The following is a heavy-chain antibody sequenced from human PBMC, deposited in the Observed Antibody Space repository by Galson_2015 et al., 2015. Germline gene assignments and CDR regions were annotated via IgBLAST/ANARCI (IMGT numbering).Heavy chain of an antibody. D-gene: IGHD5-18*01. CDR1: GFAFSSYA. J-gene: IGHJ4*02. V-gene: IGHV3-7*01. CDR2: IKQDGSEK. CDR3: AREVQLWLLGYYFDY. Sequence: SLRLSCAASGFAFSSYALSWVRQAPGKGLEWVANIKQDGSEKYYVDSVKGRFTISRDNAKNSLYLQMNSLRAEDTAVYYCAREVQLWLLGYYFDYWGQGTLVTVSS.